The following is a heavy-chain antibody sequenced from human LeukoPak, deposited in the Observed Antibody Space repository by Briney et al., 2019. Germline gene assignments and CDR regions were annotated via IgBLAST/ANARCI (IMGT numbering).Heavy chain of an antibody. Sequence: ASVKVSCKASGYTFTGYYMHWVRQAPGQGLEWMGWINPNSGGTNYAQKFQGRVTMTRDTSISTAYMELSRLRSDDTAVYYCARGLMRSGSYYNWFDPWGQGTLVTVSS. CDR2: INPNSGGT. D-gene: IGHD1-26*01. J-gene: IGHJ5*02. CDR3: ARGLMRSGSYYNWFDP. CDR1: GYTFTGYY. V-gene: IGHV1-2*02.